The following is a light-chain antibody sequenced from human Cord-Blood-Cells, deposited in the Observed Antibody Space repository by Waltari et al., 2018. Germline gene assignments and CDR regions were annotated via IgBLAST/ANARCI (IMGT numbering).Light chain of an antibody. CDR1: QSVSSN. CDR2: GAT. CDR3: QQYNNWPPWT. J-gene: IGKJ1*01. Sequence: EIVMTQSPATLSVSPVESATLSCRASQSVSSNLAWYQQKPGQAPRLLNYGATTRATGIPARFSGSGSGTEFTLTISSLQSEDFAVYYCQQYNNWPPWTFGQGTKVEIK. V-gene: IGKV3-15*01.